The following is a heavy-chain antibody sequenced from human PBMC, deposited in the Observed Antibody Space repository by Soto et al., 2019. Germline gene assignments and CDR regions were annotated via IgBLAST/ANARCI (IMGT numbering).Heavy chain of an antibody. D-gene: IGHD4-17*01. V-gene: IGHV3-33*01. J-gene: IGHJ2*01. Sequence: QVQLVESGGGVVQPGRSLRLSCAASGFTFSSYGMHWVRQAPGKGLEWVAVIWYDGSNKYYADSVKGRFTISRDNSKNTLDTQMHSLRAEDTAVYYCARGAVYDYGDYLGWYFDLWGRGTLVTVSS. CDR3: ARGAVYDYGDYLGWYFDL. CDR1: GFTFSSYG. CDR2: IWYDGSNK.